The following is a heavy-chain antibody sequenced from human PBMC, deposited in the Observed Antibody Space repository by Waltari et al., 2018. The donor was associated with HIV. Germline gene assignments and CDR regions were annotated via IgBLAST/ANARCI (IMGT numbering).Heavy chain of an antibody. V-gene: IGHV3-15*01. CDR3: TDPLLRHGFHI. CDR1: VFAFDDAW. D-gene: IGHD3-16*01. CDR2: IKSKSDGGTT. J-gene: IGHJ3*02. Sequence: EVQLVESGGGLVNRGGSLRLSCLASVFAFDDAWMNWVRQVPGKGLEWVGRIKSKSDGGTTDYAAAVKGRFTISRDDSKKTVYLQMDSLKSEDTAVYYCTDPLLRHGFHIWGQGTMVTVSS.